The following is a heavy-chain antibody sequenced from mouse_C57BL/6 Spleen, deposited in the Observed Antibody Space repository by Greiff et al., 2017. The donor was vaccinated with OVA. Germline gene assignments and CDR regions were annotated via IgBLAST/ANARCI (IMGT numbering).Heavy chain of an antibody. D-gene: IGHD1-1*01. CDR3: ARVLITTVVGYCDY. CDR1: GYTFTSYW. J-gene: IGHJ2*01. V-gene: IGHV1-64*01. Sequence: VKLQQPGAELVKPGASVKLSCKASGYTFTSYWMHWVKQRPGQGLEWIGMIHPNSGSTNYNEKFKSKATLTVDKSSSTAYMQLSSLTSEDSAVYYCARVLITTVVGYCDYWGQGTTLTVSS. CDR2: IHPNSGST.